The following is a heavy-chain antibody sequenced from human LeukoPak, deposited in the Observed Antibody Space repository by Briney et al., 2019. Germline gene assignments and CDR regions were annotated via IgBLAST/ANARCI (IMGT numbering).Heavy chain of an antibody. CDR1: GFTFSSYA. Sequence: GRSLRLSCAASGFTFSSYAMHWVRQAPGKGLEWVAVISYDGSNKYYADSVKGRFTISRDNSKNTLYPQMNSLRAEDTAVYYCARGVVPGPGYGMDVWGQGTTVTVSS. CDR2: ISYDGSNK. D-gene: IGHD2-2*01. J-gene: IGHJ6*02. V-gene: IGHV3-30-3*01. CDR3: ARGVVPGPGYGMDV.